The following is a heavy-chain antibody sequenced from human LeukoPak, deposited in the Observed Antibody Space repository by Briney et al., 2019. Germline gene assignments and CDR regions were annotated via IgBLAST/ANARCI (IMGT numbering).Heavy chain of an antibody. CDR1: GYTFTSYD. J-gene: IGHJ4*02. D-gene: IGHD3-22*01. V-gene: IGHV1-8*01. CDR2: MNPNSGNT. Sequence: GASVKVSCKASGYTFTSYDINWVRQATGPGLEWMGWMNPNSGNTGYAQKFQGRVTMTRNTSISTAYMELSSLRSEDTAVYYCARKRKYYYDSSGWSDYWGQGTLVTVSS. CDR3: ARKRKYYYDSSGWSDY.